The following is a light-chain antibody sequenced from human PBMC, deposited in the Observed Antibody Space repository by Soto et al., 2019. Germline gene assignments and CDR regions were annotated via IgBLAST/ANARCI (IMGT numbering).Light chain of an antibody. CDR1: QSVSSN. V-gene: IGKV3-15*01. CDR3: QQYSNWPPIT. J-gene: IGKJ5*01. Sequence: EIVLTQSPGTLSLSPGERATLSSRASQSVSSNLAWYQQKPGQAPRLLIYGAYTRAAGVPARLSGSGSGTEFTLTISSLQSEDFAVYYCQQYSNWPPITFGQGTRLEIK. CDR2: GAY.